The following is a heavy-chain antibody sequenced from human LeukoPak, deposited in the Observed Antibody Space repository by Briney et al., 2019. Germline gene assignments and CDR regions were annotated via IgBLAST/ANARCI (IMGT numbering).Heavy chain of an antibody. J-gene: IGHJ4*02. Sequence: GASVKVSCKASGGTSNSHAISWVRQAPGQGLEWMGRIIPNLGTTNRAQNFQDRVTLTADKSTNTAYMELTSLTSDVTAVYYCARDQSAFDYWGQGTLVTVSS. CDR2: IIPNLGTT. CDR3: ARDQSAFDY. V-gene: IGHV1-69*04. CDR1: GGTSNSHA.